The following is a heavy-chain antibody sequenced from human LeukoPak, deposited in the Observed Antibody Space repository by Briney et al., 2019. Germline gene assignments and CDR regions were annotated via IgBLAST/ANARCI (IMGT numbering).Heavy chain of an antibody. V-gene: IGHV4-34*01. D-gene: IGHD4-23*01. J-gene: IGHJ4*02. Sequence: SETLSLTCAVYGGSFRGYYWSWIRQPPGKGLEWIGEINDSGSTNYNPSLKSRLTISVDTAKNQFSLKLSSVTAADTAVYYCAKVPHYGGNSPYFDSWGQGTLVTVSS. CDR1: GGSFRGYY. CDR3: AKVPHYGGNSPYFDS. CDR2: INDSGST.